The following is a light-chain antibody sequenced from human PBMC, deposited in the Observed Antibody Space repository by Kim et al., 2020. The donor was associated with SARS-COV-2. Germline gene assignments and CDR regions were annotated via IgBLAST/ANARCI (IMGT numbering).Light chain of an antibody. Sequence: QSALTQPRSVSGSPGQSVTISCTGTSSDVGGYDYVSWFQQHPGKAPTLMIYDVGKRPSGVPDRFSGSKSANTASLTISGLQADDEADYYCCSYAGIYIVFGGGTKLTVL. CDR2: DVG. CDR1: SSDVGGYDY. CDR3: CSYAGIYIV. J-gene: IGLJ3*02. V-gene: IGLV2-11*01.